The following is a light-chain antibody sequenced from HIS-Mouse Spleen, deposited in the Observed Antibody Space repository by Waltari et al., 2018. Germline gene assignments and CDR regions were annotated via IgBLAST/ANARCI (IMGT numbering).Light chain of an antibody. CDR3: QQLNSYPRT. J-gene: IGKJ1*01. CDR2: AAS. Sequence: DIQLTQSPSFLSASVADRVTITCRASQGISSYLAWYQQNPGKAPKLLIYAASTLQSGVPSRFSGSGSGTEFTLTISSLQPEDFATYYCQQLNSYPRTFGQGTKVEIK. V-gene: IGKV1-9*01. CDR1: QGISSY.